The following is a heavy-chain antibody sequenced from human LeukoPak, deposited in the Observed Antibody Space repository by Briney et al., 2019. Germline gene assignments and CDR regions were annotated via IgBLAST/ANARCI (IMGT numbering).Heavy chain of an antibody. D-gene: IGHD3-22*01. CDR3: ARDLNDSSGH. Sequence: PGRSLSLSCALSGFTFSSFSMNCVRQAPGGGLEWVSSISSVGNYLYYADSVKGRFTMTRDNAPNSPYLQMNSLRAEDTAVYYCARDLNDSSGHWGQGTLVTVSS. V-gene: IGHV3-21*01. CDR2: ISSVGNYL. CDR1: GFTFSSFS. J-gene: IGHJ4*02.